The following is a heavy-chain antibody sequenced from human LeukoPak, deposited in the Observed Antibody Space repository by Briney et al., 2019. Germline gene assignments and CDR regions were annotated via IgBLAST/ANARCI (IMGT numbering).Heavy chain of an antibody. CDR3: ARAQSDDSSGYYYAAPDDY. CDR1: GYTFTSYY. V-gene: IGHV1-46*01. D-gene: IGHD3-22*01. J-gene: IGHJ4*02. CDR2: INPSGGST. Sequence: ASVKVSCKASGYTFTSYYMHWVRQAPGQGLEWMGIINPSGGSTSYAQKFQGRVTMTRDMSTSTVYMELSSLRSEDTAVYYCARAQSDDSSGYYYAAPDDYWGQGTLVTVSS.